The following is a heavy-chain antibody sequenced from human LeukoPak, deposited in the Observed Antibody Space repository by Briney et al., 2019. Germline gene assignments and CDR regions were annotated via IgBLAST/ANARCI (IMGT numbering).Heavy chain of an antibody. J-gene: IGHJ6*02. V-gene: IGHV5-51*01. CDR3: ARQIGSRLTGYYGMDV. CDR2: IYPGDSDT. CDR1: GYSFTNYW. Sequence: GESLKISCKGSGYSFTNYWIGWVRQMPGKGLEWVGIIYPGDSDTRYSPSFQGQVTISADKSINTAYLQWSSLKASDTAMYYCARQIGSRLTGYYGMDVWGQGTTVTVSS. D-gene: IGHD1-26*01.